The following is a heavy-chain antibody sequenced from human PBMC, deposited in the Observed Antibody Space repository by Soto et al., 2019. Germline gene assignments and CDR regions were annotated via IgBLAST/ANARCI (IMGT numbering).Heavy chain of an antibody. D-gene: IGHD6-13*01. CDR1: GGSISSAACY. V-gene: IGHV4-61*08. CDR3: AREVRGIAAD. CDR2: ISHSGST. J-gene: IGHJ4*02. Sequence: ASETLSLTSTVSGGSISSAACYWSWIRQHPGKGLEWIGYISHSGSTNYNPSLKSRVTISVDTSKNQFSLKLSSVTAADTAVYYCAREVRGIAADWGQGTLVTVSS.